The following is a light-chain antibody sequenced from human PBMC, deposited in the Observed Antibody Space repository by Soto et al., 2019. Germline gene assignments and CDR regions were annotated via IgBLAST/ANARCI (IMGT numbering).Light chain of an antibody. CDR1: QGISSY. V-gene: IGKV1-8*01. Sequence: AIRMTQSPSSFSASTGDRVTITCRASQGISSYLAWYQQKPGKAPKLLIYAASTLQSGVPSRFSGSGSGTDFTLTIRCLQSEDFATYYCQQYYSYPLGFGQGTKVEIK. CDR3: QQYYSYPLG. CDR2: AAS. J-gene: IGKJ1*01.